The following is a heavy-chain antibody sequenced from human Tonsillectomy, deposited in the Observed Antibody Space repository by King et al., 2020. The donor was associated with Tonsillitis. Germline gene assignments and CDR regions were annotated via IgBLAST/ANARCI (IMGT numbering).Heavy chain of an antibody. J-gene: IGHJ4*02. Sequence: QLQESGPGLVKPSETLSLTCTVSGGSISSSSYYWGWIRQPPGKGLEWIGSIYYSGSTYYNPSLKSRVTISVDTSKNQFSLKLSSVTAADTAVYYCAGLPVGGVGRGYKRGYYFDYWGQGTLVTVSS. D-gene: IGHD2-8*02. CDR2: IYYSGST. V-gene: IGHV4-39*01. CDR3: AGLPVGGVGRGYKRGYYFDY. CDR1: GGSISSSSYY.